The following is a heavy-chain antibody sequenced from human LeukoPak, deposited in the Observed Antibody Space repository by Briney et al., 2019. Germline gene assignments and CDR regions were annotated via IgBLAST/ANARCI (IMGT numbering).Heavy chain of an antibody. CDR1: GGSISSSDYY. Sequence: SETLSLTCTVSGGSISSSDYYWSWIRQPPGKGLEWIDYIHYTGSTYDNPSLNSRVTISVDTSKNQFSLKLSSVTAADTAVYYCARVYYGSGSLYYFDYWGQGTLVTVSS. D-gene: IGHD3-10*01. J-gene: IGHJ4*02. CDR3: ARVYYGSGSLYYFDY. CDR2: IHYTGST. V-gene: IGHV4-30-4*08.